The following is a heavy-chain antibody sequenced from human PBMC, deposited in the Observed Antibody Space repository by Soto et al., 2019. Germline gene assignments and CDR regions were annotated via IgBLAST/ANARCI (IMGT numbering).Heavy chain of an antibody. CDR1: GFTFSDAW. V-gene: IGHV3-30-3*01. Sequence: GGSLRLSCAASGFTFSDAWMSWVRQAPGKGLEWVAVISYDGSNKYYADSVKGRFTISRDNSKNTLYLQMNSLRAEDTAVYYCAREGSGYDWAYYYYGMDVWGQGTTVTVSS. J-gene: IGHJ6*02. CDR2: ISYDGSNK. CDR3: AREGSGYDWAYYYYGMDV. D-gene: IGHD5-12*01.